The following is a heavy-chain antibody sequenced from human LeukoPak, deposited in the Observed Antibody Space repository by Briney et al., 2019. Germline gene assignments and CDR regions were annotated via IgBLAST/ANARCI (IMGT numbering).Heavy chain of an antibody. CDR3: AKDAVDYFDNSGGAFDY. Sequence: GGSLRLSCAASGFTVSSKYMTWVRQAPGKGLEWVSVISGSGNDIFYADSVAGRFIISRDNSENKVYLQIHSMRAEDTAIYYCAKDAVDYFDNSGGAFDYWGQGTLVTVSS. V-gene: IGHV3-23*01. CDR2: ISGSGNDI. J-gene: IGHJ4*02. CDR1: GFTVSSKY. D-gene: IGHD3-22*01.